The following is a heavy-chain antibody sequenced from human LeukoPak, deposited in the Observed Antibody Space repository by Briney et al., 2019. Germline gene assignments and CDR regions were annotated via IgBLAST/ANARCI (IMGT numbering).Heavy chain of an antibody. CDR1: GFTFSSYS. D-gene: IGHD3-9*01. CDR2: ISSSSSYI. Sequence: PGGSLRLSCAASGFTFSSYSMNWVRQAPGKGLEWVSSISSSSSYIYYADSVKGRFTISRDNAKNSLYLQMNSLRAEDTAVYYCARGGEDLRYFDWGQGFDYWGQGTLVTVSS. J-gene: IGHJ4*02. V-gene: IGHV3-21*01. CDR3: ARGGEDLRYFDWGQGFDY.